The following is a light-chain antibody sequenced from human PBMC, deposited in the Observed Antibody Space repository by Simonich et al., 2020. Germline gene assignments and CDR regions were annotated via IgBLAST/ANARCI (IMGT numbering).Light chain of an antibody. Sequence: QSALTQPASVSGSPGQSNTISCTGTSSYVGGYNYVSWYQQHPGKAPKLMIYDVSNRPSGVSNRVSGSKSGNTASLTISGLQAEDEADYYCSSYTSSSTRVFGGGTKLTVL. J-gene: IGLJ3*02. CDR1: SSYVGGYNY. CDR3: SSYTSSSTRV. V-gene: IGLV2-14*03. CDR2: DVS.